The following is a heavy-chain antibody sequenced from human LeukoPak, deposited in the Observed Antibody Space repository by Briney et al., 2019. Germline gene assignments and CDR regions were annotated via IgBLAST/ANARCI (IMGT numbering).Heavy chain of an antibody. Sequence: ASVKVSCKASGYSFTSYDITWVRQATGQGLEWMGWTNPNNGNTGYAQRFQGRVTLTRDTSITTAYMELSSLRSEDTAVYYCARGFLDYDTSDYAFSYYWGQGTLVTVSS. V-gene: IGHV1-8*01. CDR1: GYSFTSYD. CDR3: ARGFLDYDTSDYAFSYY. CDR2: TNPNNGNT. J-gene: IGHJ4*02. D-gene: IGHD3-22*01.